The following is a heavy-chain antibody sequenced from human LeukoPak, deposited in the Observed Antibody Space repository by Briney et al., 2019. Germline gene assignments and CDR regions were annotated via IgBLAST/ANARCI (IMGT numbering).Heavy chain of an antibody. CDR3: ARGGYCSSTSCPSPRFDP. D-gene: IGHD2-2*01. V-gene: IGHV3-74*01. CDR2: INSDGSST. Sequence: GGSLRLSCAASGFTFSSYWMHGVRQAPGKGLVWVSRINSDGSSTSYADSVKGRFTISRDNAKNTLYLQMNSLRAEDTAVYYCARGGYCSSTSCPSPRFDPWGQGTLVTVSS. CDR1: GFTFSSYW. J-gene: IGHJ5*02.